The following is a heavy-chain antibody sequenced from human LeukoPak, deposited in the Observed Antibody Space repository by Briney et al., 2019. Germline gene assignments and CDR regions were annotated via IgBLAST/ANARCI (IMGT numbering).Heavy chain of an antibody. D-gene: IGHD3-10*01. CDR1: GFTFGSYG. J-gene: IGHJ4*02. CDR2: ISYDGSNK. CDR3: AKDSGSGSYFRYYFDY. V-gene: IGHV3-30*18. Sequence: PGRSLRLSCAASGFTFGSYGMHWVRQAPGKGLEWVAVISYDGSNKYYADSVKGRFTISRDNSKNTLYLQMNSLRAEDTAVYYCAKDSGSGSYFRYYFDYWGQGTLVTVSS.